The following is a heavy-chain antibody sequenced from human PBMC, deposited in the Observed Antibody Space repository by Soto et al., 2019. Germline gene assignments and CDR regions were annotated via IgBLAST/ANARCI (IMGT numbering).Heavy chain of an antibody. CDR2: INPNSGGT. J-gene: IGHJ6*03. CDR1: GYTFTGYY. Sequence: ASVKVSCKASGYTFTGYYMHWVLQAPGQGLEWMGWINPNSGGTNYAQKFQGWVTMTRDTSISTAYMELSRLRSDDTAVYYCARSIADYYYYMDVWGKGTTVTVSS. D-gene: IGHD6-6*01. CDR3: ARSIADYYYYMDV. V-gene: IGHV1-2*04.